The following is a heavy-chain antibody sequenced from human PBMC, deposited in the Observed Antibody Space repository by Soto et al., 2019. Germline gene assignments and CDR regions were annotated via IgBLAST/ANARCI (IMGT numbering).Heavy chain of an antibody. CDR1: GFTVSSNY. CDR3: ARDLRQYGSGSYYNGGYYYYMDV. Sequence: GGSLRLSCAASGFTVSSNYMSLVRQAPGKGLEWVSVIYSGGSTYYADSVKGRFTISRDKSKNTLYLQMNSLRAEDTAVYYCARDLRQYGSGSYYNGGYYYYMDVWGKGTTVTVSS. CDR2: IYSGGST. V-gene: IGHV3-53*01. J-gene: IGHJ6*03. D-gene: IGHD3-10*01.